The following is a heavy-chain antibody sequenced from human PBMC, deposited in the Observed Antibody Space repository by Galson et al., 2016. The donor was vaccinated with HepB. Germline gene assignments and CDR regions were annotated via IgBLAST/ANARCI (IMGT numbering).Heavy chain of an antibody. J-gene: IGHJ3*01. CDR3: ARHEKNYYDNSGYHI. D-gene: IGHD3-22*01. V-gene: IGHV5-51*01. CDR2: VYPGDSET. CDR1: GYNFNTHW. Sequence: QSGAEVIKPGESLKISCKASGYNFNTHWIGWVRQKPGKGLEWMGIVYPGDSETRYSPSFQGQVTMSADKSITTAYLQWSSLKASDTAMYYCARHEKNYYDNSGYHIWGQGTKVTVSS.